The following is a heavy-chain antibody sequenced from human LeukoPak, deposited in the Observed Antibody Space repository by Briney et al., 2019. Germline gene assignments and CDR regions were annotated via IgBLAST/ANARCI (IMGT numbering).Heavy chain of an antibody. Sequence: ASETLSLTCTVSGGSISSYYWSWIRQPAGKGLEWIGRIYTSGSTNYNPSLKSRVTMSVDTSKNQFSLKLSSMTAADTAVYYCARVMDSSYYYDSSGYPGDAFDIWGQGTMVTVSS. CDR1: GGSISSYY. V-gene: IGHV4-4*07. CDR3: ARVMDSSYYYDSSGYPGDAFDI. J-gene: IGHJ3*02. CDR2: IYTSGST. D-gene: IGHD3-22*01.